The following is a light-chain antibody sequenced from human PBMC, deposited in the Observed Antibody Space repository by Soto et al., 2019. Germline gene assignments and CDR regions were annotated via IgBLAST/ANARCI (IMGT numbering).Light chain of an antibody. CDR1: QSVSTN. J-gene: IGKJ4*01. Sequence: ETVMTQSPATLSVSPGERATLSCGASQSVSTNLAWYQQKPGQLPSLLIYGVSTRASDMPPRFSGSGSGTEFTHTISSLQSEDFAVYYCQQYNEWPLTFGGGTKVEIE. CDR3: QQYNEWPLT. V-gene: IGKV3-15*01. CDR2: GVS.